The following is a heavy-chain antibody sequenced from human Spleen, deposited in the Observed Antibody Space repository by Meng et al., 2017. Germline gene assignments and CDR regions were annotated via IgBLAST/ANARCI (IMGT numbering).Heavy chain of an antibody. CDR3: ARVSGINLRYFDL. J-gene: IGHJ2*01. Sequence: QFQLGQSGAEVKKPGSSVKVSCNASGYTFTSYAMDWLSQAPGQRLEWMGWINAGNGNTKYSQKFQGRVTITRDTSASTAYMELSRLRSDDTAVYYCARVSGINLRYFDLWGRGTLVTVSS. D-gene: IGHD3-10*01. CDR1: GYTFTSYA. V-gene: IGHV1-3*01. CDR2: INAGNGNT.